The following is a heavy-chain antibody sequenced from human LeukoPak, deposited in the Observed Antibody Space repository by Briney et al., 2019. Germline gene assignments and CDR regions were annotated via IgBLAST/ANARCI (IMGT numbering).Heavy chain of an antibody. J-gene: IGHJ3*02. V-gene: IGHV4-61*02. D-gene: IGHD4-17*01. Sequence: KTSETLSLTCTVSGGPISSGSYYWSWIRQPAGKGLEWIGRIYTSGSTNYNPSLKSRVTISVDTFKNQFSLKLSSVTAADTAVYYCARLIYGDLDKDDAFDIWGQGTMVTVSS. CDR1: GGPISSGSYY. CDR3: ARLIYGDLDKDDAFDI. CDR2: IYTSGST.